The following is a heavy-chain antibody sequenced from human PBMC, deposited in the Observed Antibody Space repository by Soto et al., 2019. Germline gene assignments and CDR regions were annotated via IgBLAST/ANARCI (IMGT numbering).Heavy chain of an antibody. V-gene: IGHV3-23*01. CDR3: AKGYYYDSSGYYYDAFDI. D-gene: IGHD3-22*01. Sequence: EVQLLESGGGLVQPGGSLRLSCAASGFTFSSYAMSWVRQAPGKGLEWVSAISGSGGSTYYADSVKGRFTISRDNSKNTLYLQMNSLRAEDTAVYYCAKGYYYDSSGYYYDAFDIWGQGTMVTVSS. CDR1: GFTFSSYA. CDR2: ISGSGGST. J-gene: IGHJ3*02.